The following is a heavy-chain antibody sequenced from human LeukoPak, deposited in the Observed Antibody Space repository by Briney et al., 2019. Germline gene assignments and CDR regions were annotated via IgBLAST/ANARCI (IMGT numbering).Heavy chain of an antibody. V-gene: IGHV4-34*01. CDR1: GGSFSGYY. D-gene: IGHD6-19*01. Sequence: SETLSLTCAVYGGSFSGYYWSWIRQPPGKGLEWVGEINHSGSTNYNPPLKSRVTISEDTSKNQFSLTMSSVTAADTAVYYCARGGYSSGWSRWFDPWGQGTLVTVSS. CDR3: ARGGYSSGWSRWFDP. CDR2: INHSGST. J-gene: IGHJ5*02.